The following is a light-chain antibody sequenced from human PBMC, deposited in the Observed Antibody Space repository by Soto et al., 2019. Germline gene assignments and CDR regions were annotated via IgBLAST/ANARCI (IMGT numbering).Light chain of an antibody. CDR1: SSDIGGYNY. CDR2: EVS. V-gene: IGLV2-14*01. J-gene: IGLJ3*02. Sequence: QSVLTQPASVSGSPGQSITISCTGTSSDIGGYNYVSWYQQHPGKASKLMIYEVSDRPSGVSNRFSGSKSGNTASLTISGLQAEDEADYYCNSYTSSSTWVFGAGTKLTVL. CDR3: NSYTSSSTWV.